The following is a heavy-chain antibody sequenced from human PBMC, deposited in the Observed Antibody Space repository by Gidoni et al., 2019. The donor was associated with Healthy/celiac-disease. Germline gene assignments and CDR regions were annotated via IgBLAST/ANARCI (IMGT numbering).Heavy chain of an antibody. CDR1: GGTGSSYA. J-gene: IGHJ6*02. D-gene: IGHD3-10*02. V-gene: IGHV1-69*04. Sequence: VQLVQSGAGAKQPGQPATDGRQESGGTGSSYASSWVRQAPGQGLEWMGRIIPFLVIANYAQKLPGRVTITAATSPSTAYMELSSLRSEDTAVYYCARGAGCPGSYSSPCCCMDVWCQGTTVTVSS. CDR3: ARGAGCPGSYSSPCCCMDV. CDR2: IIPFLVIA.